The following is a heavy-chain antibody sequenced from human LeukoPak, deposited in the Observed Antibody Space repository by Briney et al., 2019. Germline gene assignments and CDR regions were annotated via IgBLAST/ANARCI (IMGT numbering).Heavy chain of an antibody. J-gene: IGHJ4*02. D-gene: IGHD2-15*01. Sequence: ASVKVSCKASGYTFTGYYMHWVRQAPGQGLEWMGRINPNSGGTNYAQKFQGRVTMTRDTSISTAYMELSRLRSDDTAVYYCARDKGYCSGGSCYVLDYWGRGTLVTVSS. CDR2: INPNSGGT. CDR3: ARDKGYCSGGSCYVLDY. V-gene: IGHV1-2*06. CDR1: GYTFTGYY.